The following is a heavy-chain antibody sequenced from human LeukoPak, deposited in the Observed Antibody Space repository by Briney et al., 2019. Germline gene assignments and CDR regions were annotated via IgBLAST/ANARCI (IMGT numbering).Heavy chain of an antibody. CDR2: INPKNGGT. CDR3: ATKKTPLYCGGDCYSGLGWFDP. V-gene: IGHV1-2*02. D-gene: IGHD2-21*02. Sequence: ASVKVSCKASGYTFTGYHIHWARQAPGQGLEWMGWINPKNGGTRFAQKFQGRVTMTRDTSISTAYMELNSLRSDDTAVYYCATKKTPLYCGGDCYSGLGWFDPWGQGTLITVSS. CDR1: GYTFTGYH. J-gene: IGHJ5*02.